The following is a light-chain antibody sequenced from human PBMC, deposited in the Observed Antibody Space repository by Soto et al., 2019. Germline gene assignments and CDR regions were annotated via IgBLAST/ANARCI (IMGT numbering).Light chain of an antibody. V-gene: IGLV2-14*02. Sequence: QSALAQPASVSGSPGQSIAISCTGTSSGVGSYNLVSWYQHHPGKAPKLMIYGVSNRPSGVSNRFSGSKSVNTASLTISGLQAEDEADYYCTSYSSITTYVFGTGTKVTVL. CDR1: SSGVGSYNL. J-gene: IGLJ1*01. CDR2: GVS. CDR3: TSYSSITTYV.